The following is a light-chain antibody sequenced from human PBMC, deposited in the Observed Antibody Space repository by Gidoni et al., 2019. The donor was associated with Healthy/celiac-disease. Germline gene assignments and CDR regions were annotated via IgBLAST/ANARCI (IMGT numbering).Light chain of an antibody. V-gene: IGLV1-40*01. CDR2: GNS. CDR3: QSYDSSLSGWV. CDR1: SSNIGAGYD. Sequence: QSVLTQPPSVSGAPGQRVTISCTGSSSNIGAGYDVHWYQQLPGTAPKLLIYGNSNRPSGVPDRFSGSKSGTSASLAITWLRAADAADYYCQSYDSSLSGWVFGGGTKLTVL. J-gene: IGLJ3*02.